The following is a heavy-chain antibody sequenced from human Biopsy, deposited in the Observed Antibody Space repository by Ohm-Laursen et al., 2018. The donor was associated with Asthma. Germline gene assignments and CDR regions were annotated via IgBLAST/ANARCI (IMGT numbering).Heavy chain of an antibody. CDR2: LSYNGNNK. D-gene: IGHD6-6*01. Sequence: SLRLSCAASGFILSNYDMHWARQAPGKGLEWVAVLSYNGNNKYYADSVRGRFTISRDNSENTLYLQMNSLRVEDTAVYYCARGDWYGSASNGYWGQGTLVTVSA. J-gene: IGHJ4*02. V-gene: IGHV3-30*03. CDR1: GFILSNYD. CDR3: ARGDWYGSASNGY.